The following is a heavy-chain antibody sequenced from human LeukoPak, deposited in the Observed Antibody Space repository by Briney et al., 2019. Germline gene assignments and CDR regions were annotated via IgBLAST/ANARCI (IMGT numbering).Heavy chain of an antibody. CDR2: IYYSGST. CDR1: GGSFSSNTCY. D-gene: IGHD6-13*01. Sequence: PSETLSLTCTVSGGSFSSNTCYWGWIRQPPGKGLEWLGSIYYSGSTYYNPSLKSRVSISVDTSKNQFSLELSSVTAADTAVYYCACPYSSSWGDWFDPWGQGTLVTVSS. CDR3: ACPYSSSWGDWFDP. V-gene: IGHV4-39*01. J-gene: IGHJ5*02.